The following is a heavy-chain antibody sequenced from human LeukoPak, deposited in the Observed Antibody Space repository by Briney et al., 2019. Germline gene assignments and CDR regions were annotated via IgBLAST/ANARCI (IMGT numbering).Heavy chain of an antibody. D-gene: IGHD3-22*01. CDR2: INPNSGGT. Sequence: ASVTVSCTASGYTFTGYYMHWVRQAPGQGLEWMGWINPNSGGTNYAQKFQGWITMTRDTSISTAYMELSRLRSDDTAVYYCARGGRTYYYDSSGYYPHSDFDYWGQGTLVTVSS. CDR3: ARGGRTYYYDSSGYYPHSDFDY. J-gene: IGHJ4*02. CDR1: GYTFTGYY. V-gene: IGHV1-2*04.